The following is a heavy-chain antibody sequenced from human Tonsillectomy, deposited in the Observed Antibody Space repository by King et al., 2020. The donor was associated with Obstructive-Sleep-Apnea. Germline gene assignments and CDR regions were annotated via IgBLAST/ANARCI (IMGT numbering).Heavy chain of an antibody. CDR2: IYYSGST. CDR3: ARVFHYYGSDY. V-gene: IGHV4-30-4*07. Sequence: VQLQESGPGLVKPSQTLSLTCAVSGGSISSGGYSWSWIRQPPGKGLEWIGYIYYSGSTYYNPSLKSRVTISVDTSKNQFSLKLSSVTAADTAVYYCARVFHYYGSDYWGQGTLVTVSS. J-gene: IGHJ4*02. D-gene: IGHD3-10*01. CDR1: GGSISSGGYS.